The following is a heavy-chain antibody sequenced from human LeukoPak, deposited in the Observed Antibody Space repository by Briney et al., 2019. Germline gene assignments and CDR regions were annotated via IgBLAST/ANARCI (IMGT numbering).Heavy chain of an antibody. D-gene: IGHD5-18*01. CDR2: IKRDGSEK. CDR3: AGGGSGYSYGKIDY. J-gene: IGHJ4*02. CDR1: GFTFSNYW. V-gene: IGHV3-7*01. Sequence: GGSLRLSCAASGFTFSNYWMNWVRQAPGKGLEWVANIKRDGSEKYYVDSVKGRFTISRDNAKNSLYLQMNSLRAEDTAVYYCAGGGSGYSYGKIDYWGQGTLVTVSS.